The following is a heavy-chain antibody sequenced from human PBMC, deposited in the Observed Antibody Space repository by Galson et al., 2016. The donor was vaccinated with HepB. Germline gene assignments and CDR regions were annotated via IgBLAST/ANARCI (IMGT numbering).Heavy chain of an antibody. D-gene: IGHD2-15*01. Sequence: SVKVSCKASGYTLADYGINWVRQAPGQGLEWMGWISADSGNTNYAQKIQGRVTMTTDSATSTAYMELRSLRSDDTAVYYCARAPLYCFGGSCYGDVDYWGQGTLVTVSS. V-gene: IGHV1-18*01. CDR2: ISADSGNT. J-gene: IGHJ4*02. CDR3: ARAPLYCFGGSCYGDVDY. CDR1: GYTLADYG.